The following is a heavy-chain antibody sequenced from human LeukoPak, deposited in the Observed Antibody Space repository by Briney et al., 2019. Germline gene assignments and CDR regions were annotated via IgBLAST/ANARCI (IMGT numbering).Heavy chain of an antibody. CDR2: IRSSGRDK. D-gene: IGHD6-19*01. J-gene: IGHJ1*01. CDR1: GFTFSSYA. CDR3: ARGPGIAVAPLQH. Sequence: GGSLRLSCAASGFTFSSYAMSWVRQAPGKGLEWVSSIRSSGRDKFYADSVKGRFTIARDDAKNSLFLQMNSLRAEDTAVYYCARGPGIAVAPLQHWGQGTLVTVSS. V-gene: IGHV3-21*01.